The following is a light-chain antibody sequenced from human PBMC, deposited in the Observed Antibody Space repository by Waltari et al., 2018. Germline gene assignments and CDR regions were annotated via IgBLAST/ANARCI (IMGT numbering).Light chain of an antibody. CDR2: DAS. V-gene: IGKV3-20*01. Sequence: EFVLTQSPGPLSLSPGESATLSCRASQSVGSNYLAWYQQRPGQAPRLLIHDASSRATGIPDRFSGSGSGTDFTLSISRLEPEDFAVYYCQHYLRTWTFGQGTKVEIK. CDR1: QSVGSNY. CDR3: QHYLRTWT. J-gene: IGKJ1*01.